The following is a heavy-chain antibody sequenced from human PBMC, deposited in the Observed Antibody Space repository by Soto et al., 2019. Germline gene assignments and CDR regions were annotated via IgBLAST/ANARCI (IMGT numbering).Heavy chain of an antibody. CDR1: GGSISGCY. J-gene: IGHJ4*02. D-gene: IGHD2-15*01. Sequence: SETLSLTCTVSGGSISGCYWSWIRQTPGKVLEWVFDIHYSGSTNYNPSLKRRVAMSVDSAKNQFSLQLSSVTAADTAVYFCTKHRRTDAEGYSCXYWGQGVRVTV. CDR2: IHYSGST. CDR3: TKHRRTDAEGYSCXY. V-gene: IGHV4-59*01.